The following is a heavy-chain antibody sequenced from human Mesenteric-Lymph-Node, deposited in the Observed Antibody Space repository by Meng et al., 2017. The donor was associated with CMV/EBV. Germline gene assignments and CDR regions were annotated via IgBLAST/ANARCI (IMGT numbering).Heavy chain of an antibody. J-gene: IGHJ4*02. CDR3: ARAAIEMTTMNLFSGQYYFDS. V-gene: IGHV4-61*01. CDR2: VSYSGST. Sequence: SETLSLTCTVSGGSVSSGSYFWSWIRQPPGKGLEWIGYVSYSGSTNYNPSLESRVSISVDSSKNQFSLILRSVTAADTAMYYCARAAIEMTTMNLFSGQYYFDSWGQGRLVTVSS. D-gene: IGHD5-24*01. CDR1: GGSVSSGSYF.